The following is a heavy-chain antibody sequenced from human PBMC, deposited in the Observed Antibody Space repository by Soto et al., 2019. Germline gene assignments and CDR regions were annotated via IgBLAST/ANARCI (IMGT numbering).Heavy chain of an antibody. D-gene: IGHD3-10*01. CDR3: ARDFGRNYYGSGSYYSGP. Sequence: SVKVSCKASGGTFSSYAISWVRQAPGQGLEWMGGIIPIFGTANYAQKFQGRVTITADDSTSTAYMELSSLRSEDTAVYYCARDFGRNYYGSGSYYSGPWGQGTLVTVSS. CDR2: IIPIFGTA. V-gene: IGHV1-69*13. J-gene: IGHJ5*02. CDR1: GGTFSSYA.